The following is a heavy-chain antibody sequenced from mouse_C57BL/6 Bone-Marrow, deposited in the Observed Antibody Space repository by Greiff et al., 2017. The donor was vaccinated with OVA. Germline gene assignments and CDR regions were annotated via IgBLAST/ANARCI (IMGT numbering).Heavy chain of an antibody. V-gene: IGHV5-9*01. Sequence: EVMLVESGGGLVKPGGSLKLSCAASGFTFSSYTMSWVRQTPEKRLEWVATISGGGGNTYYPDSVKGRFTISRDNAKNPLYLQMSSLRSEDTALYYCARRGSSYYYAMDYWGQGTSVTVSS. D-gene: IGHD1-1*01. CDR2: ISGGGGNT. CDR3: ARRGSSYYYAMDY. J-gene: IGHJ4*01. CDR1: GFTFSSYT.